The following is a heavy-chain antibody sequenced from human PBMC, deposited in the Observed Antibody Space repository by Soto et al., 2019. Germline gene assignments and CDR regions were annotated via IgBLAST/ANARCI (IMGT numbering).Heavy chain of an antibody. D-gene: IGHD3-10*01. CDR1: GGSISSGGYY. Sequence: QVQLQESGPGLVKPSQTLSLTCTVSGGSISSGGYYWSWIRQHPGKGLEWIGYIYYRGSTYYNPSLRSRFHLTEAPSKTRLSLKVSSVTAGDRGVYYCAREGGGILWFGDGGQGTLVTVSS. CDR2: IYYRGST. J-gene: IGHJ4*02. CDR3: AREGGGILWFGD. V-gene: IGHV4-31*03.